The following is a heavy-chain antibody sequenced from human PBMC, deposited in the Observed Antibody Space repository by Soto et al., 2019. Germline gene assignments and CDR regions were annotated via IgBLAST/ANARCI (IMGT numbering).Heavy chain of an antibody. CDR1: GGSISSYY. J-gene: IGHJ3*02. CDR3: ARRWGYAFDI. V-gene: IGHV4-59*08. D-gene: IGHD1-26*01. CDR2: LYYSGST. Sequence: QVQLQESGPGLVKPSETLSLTCTVSGGSISSYYWSWIRQPPGKGLEWIGYLYYSGSTNYNPSLNSRVPQSVDTSNNQFSPSLSSVTAADTAVYYCARRWGYAFDIWGQGTMVTVSS.